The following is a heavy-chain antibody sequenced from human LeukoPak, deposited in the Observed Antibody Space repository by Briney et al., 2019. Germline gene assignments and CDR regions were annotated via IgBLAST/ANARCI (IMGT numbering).Heavy chain of an antibody. D-gene: IGHD1-1*01. CDR1: GGSISSGGYY. J-gene: IGHJ6*02. Sequence: SETLSLTCTVSGGSISSGGYYWSWIRQHPGKGLEWLGYIYFSGTTYYHPSFQSRLTLSLDTSKNQFSLNLTSVTVADTAVYYCARDQLGSGNYGMDVWGPGTTVTVSS. CDR2: IYFSGTT. CDR3: ARDQLGSGNYGMDV. V-gene: IGHV4-31*03.